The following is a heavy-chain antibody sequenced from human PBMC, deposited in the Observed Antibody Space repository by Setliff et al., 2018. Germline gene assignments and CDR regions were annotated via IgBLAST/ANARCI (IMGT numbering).Heavy chain of an antibody. D-gene: IGHD2-15*01. J-gene: IGHJ4*02. CDR3: ARDRVVVLAGRRGFYFDY. Sequence: SETLSLTCTVPGGSISSHYWTWIRQPAGKGLEWIGRLYTSGDTNYNPSLKSRVSMSLDTSKNQFSLKLSSVTAADTAVYYCARDRVVVLAGRRGFYFDYWGQGTLVTVSS. V-gene: IGHV4-4*07. CDR1: GGSISSHY. CDR2: LYTSGDT.